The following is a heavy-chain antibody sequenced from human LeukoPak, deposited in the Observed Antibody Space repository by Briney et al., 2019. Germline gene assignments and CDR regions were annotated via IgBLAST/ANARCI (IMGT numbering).Heavy chain of an antibody. D-gene: IGHD6-13*01. Sequence: GGSLRLSCAASGFTFSSYAMSWVRQAPGKGLEWVSVISGSGGSTYYADSVKGRFTISRDNSKNTLYLQMNGLRAEDTAVYYCAKVTAAAGISGYDAFDIWGRGTMVTVSS. CDR3: AKVTAAAGISGYDAFDI. CDR2: ISGSGGST. V-gene: IGHV3-23*01. CDR1: GFTFSSYA. J-gene: IGHJ3*02.